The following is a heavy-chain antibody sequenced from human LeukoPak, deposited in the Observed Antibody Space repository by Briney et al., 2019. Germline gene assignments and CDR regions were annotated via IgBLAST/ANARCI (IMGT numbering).Heavy chain of an antibody. CDR1: GFTFSDYY. CDR3: ARDRYGDGFAHLDY. J-gene: IGHJ4*02. V-gene: IGHV1-2*02. CDR2: INSNSGGT. Sequence: ASVKVSFKASGFTFSDYYIHWVRQAPGQGLEWMGWINSNSGGTNYAQKFQGRVAITWDTSITTAYMDLSRLTSDDTAVYYCARDRYGDGFAHLDYWGQGALVTVSS. D-gene: IGHD5-24*01.